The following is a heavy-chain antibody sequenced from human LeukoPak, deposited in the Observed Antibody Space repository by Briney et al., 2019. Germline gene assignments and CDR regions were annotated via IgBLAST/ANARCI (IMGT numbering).Heavy chain of an antibody. CDR3: ARVLYGSGSYFSYMDV. D-gene: IGHD3-10*01. J-gene: IGHJ6*03. V-gene: IGHV3-30*02. CDR2: IRYDGTHK. CDR1: GFTFSSYG. Sequence: PGGSLRLSCAASGFTFSSYGMHWVRQAPGKGLEWVAFIRYDGTHKYFADSVKGRFTISRDNSKNTLYLQMNSLRAEDTAVYYCARVLYGSGSYFSYMDVWGKGTTVTISS.